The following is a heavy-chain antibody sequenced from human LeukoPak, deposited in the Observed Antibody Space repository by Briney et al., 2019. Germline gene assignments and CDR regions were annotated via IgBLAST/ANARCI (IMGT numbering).Heavy chain of an antibody. J-gene: IGHJ6*02. Sequence: SETLSLTCAVSGGSLTSGNYAWNWIRQTPEKGLEWIGYIYHSGNAYYNPSFKSRVTISMDRSKNQFSLKLGSVTAADTAVYYCARGGGAPYYGMDVWGRGTTVTVSS. CDR3: ARGGGAPYYGMDV. CDR2: IYHSGNA. CDR1: GGSLTSGNYA. D-gene: IGHD3-16*01. V-gene: IGHV4-30-2*01.